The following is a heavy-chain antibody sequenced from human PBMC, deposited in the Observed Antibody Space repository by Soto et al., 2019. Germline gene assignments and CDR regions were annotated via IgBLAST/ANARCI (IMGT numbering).Heavy chain of an antibody. CDR2: ISSSGSTI. CDR3: ARGIAARPDAFDI. V-gene: IGHV3-48*03. CDR1: GFTFSSYE. Sequence: GVLRLSCAASGFTFSSYEMNWVRQAPGKGLEWVSYISSSGSTIYYADSVKGRFTISRDNAKNSLYLQMNSLRAEDTAVYYCARGIAARPDAFDIWGQGTMVTVSS. D-gene: IGHD6-6*01. J-gene: IGHJ3*02.